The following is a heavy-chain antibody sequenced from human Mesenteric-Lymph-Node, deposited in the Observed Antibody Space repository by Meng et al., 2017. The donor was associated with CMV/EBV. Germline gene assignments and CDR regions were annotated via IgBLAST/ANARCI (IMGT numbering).Heavy chain of an antibody. Sequence: ASVKVSCKASGYPFTSYGISWVRQAPGQGLAWMGWISAYNGNTNYAQKVQGRVTMTTDTSTNTAYMELRSLRSDDTAVYYCARDSYRGTYSDIDYWGQGTLVTVSS. CDR1: GYPFTSYG. CDR3: ARDSYRGTYSDIDY. J-gene: IGHJ4*02. CDR2: ISAYNGNT. V-gene: IGHV1-18*01. D-gene: IGHD1-26*01.